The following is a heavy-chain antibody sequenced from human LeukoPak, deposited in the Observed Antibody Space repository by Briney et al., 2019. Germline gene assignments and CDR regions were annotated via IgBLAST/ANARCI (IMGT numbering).Heavy chain of an antibody. D-gene: IGHD2-21*02. V-gene: IGHV4-39*01. CDR1: RGSITISSNY. J-gene: IGHJ3*02. Sequence: PSETLSLTCTVSRGSITISSNYWGWIRQPPGKGLEWIGSIYYSGNIYYNPSLKSRVSISVDTSKNQFSLKLSSVTAADTAVYYSARQGPRCLGDCYYGAFDIWGQGTMVTVSS. CDR2: IYYSGNI. CDR3: ARQGPRCLGDCYYGAFDI.